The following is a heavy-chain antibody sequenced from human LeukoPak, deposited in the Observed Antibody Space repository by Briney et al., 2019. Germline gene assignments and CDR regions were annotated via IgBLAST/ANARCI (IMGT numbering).Heavy chain of an antibody. CDR1: GFTFSSYW. V-gene: IGHV3-7*04. Sequence: PGGSLRLSCAASGFTFSSYWMSWVRQAPGKGPEWVANIKEDGSEKYYVDSVKGRFTISRDNAKNSLYLQMNSLRAEDTAVYYCARGYSYGSGTFARDWGQGTLVTVSS. CDR3: ARGYSYGSGTFARD. D-gene: IGHD3-10*01. CDR2: IKEDGSEK. J-gene: IGHJ4*02.